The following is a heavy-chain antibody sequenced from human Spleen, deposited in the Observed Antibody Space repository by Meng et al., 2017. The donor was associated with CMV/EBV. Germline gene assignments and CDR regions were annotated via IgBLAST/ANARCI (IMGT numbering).Heavy chain of an antibody. D-gene: IGHD3-16*01. Sequence: GGSRLSCAASGFTFDNYGMHWVRQTSGKGLEWVAFIRHDGTNKFYGDSVKGRFTISRDNSKNTVYLQMNSLTPEETAVYYCAKDLLLFGGPNAYFDYWGQGTLVTVSS. CDR2: IRHDGTNK. V-gene: IGHV3-30*02. CDR1: GFTFDNYG. J-gene: IGHJ4*02. CDR3: AKDLLLFGGPNAYFDY.